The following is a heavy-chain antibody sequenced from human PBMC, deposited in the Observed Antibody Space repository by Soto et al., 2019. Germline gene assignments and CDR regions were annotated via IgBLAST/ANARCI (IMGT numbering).Heavy chain of an antibody. CDR2: IIPIVHTA. D-gene: IGHD3-22*01. CDR1: GGTFRSNG. CDR3: AMITMIHSLDP. J-gene: IGHJ5*02. V-gene: IGHV1-69*01. Sequence: QVQLVQSGAEVKKPGSSVKVSCKASGGTFRSNGISWVRQAPGQVLEWLGGIIPIVHTASYAQTFRGRVTITADESTTTAYMELSSLRSEDTAVYYCAMITMIHSLDPGGQGTLVTVSS.